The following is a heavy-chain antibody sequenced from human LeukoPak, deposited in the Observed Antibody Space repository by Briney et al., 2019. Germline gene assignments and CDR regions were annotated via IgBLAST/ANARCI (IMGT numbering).Heavy chain of an antibody. Sequence: ASVKVSCKASGYTLTSYYMHWLRQAPGQGLEWMGIINPSGGSTSYAQKFQGRVTMTRDTSTSTVYMELSSLRSEDTAVYYCARGPESGDYFDYWGQGTLVTVSS. V-gene: IGHV1-46*01. CDR2: INPSGGST. D-gene: IGHD1-26*01. CDR3: ARGPESGDYFDY. J-gene: IGHJ4*02. CDR1: GYTLTSYY.